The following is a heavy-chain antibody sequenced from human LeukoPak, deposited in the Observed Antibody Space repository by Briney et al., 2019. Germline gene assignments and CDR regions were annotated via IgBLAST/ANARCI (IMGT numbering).Heavy chain of an antibody. CDR1: GGSISSYY. J-gene: IGHJ4*02. CDR2: IYYSGST. Sequence: KSSETLSLTCTVSGGSISSYYWSWIRQPPGKGLEWIGYIYYSGSTNYNPSLKSRVTMSVDTSKNQFSLKLSSVTAADTAVYYCARLNSGWPLDYWGQGTLVTVSS. CDR3: ARLNSGWPLDY. D-gene: IGHD5-12*01. V-gene: IGHV4-59*12.